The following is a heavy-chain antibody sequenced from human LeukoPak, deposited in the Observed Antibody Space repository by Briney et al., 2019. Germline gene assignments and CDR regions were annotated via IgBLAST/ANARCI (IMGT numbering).Heavy chain of an antibody. Sequence: GGSLRLSCAASGFTFSSYSMNWVRQAPGKGLEWVSSITRSSYIYYADSVKGRFTISRDNAKNSLYLQMNSLRAEDTALYYCARDLIVGATWGSNGFDYWGQGTLVTVSS. CDR2: ITRSSYI. CDR1: GFTFSSYS. D-gene: IGHD1-26*01. J-gene: IGHJ4*02. CDR3: ARDLIVGATWGSNGFDY. V-gene: IGHV3-21*04.